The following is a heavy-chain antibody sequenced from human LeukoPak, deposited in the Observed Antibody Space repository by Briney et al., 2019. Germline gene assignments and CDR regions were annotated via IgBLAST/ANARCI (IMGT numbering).Heavy chain of an antibody. CDR2: IKSKTDGGTT. V-gene: IGHV3-15*01. CDR3: ATDRMTTVTTGSDY. D-gene: IGHD4-17*01. CDR1: GFTFSNAW. Sequence: GGSLRLSCAASGFTFSNAWMSWVRQAPGKGLEWGGRIKSKTDGGTTDYAAPVKGRFTISRDDSKNTLYLQMNSLKTEDTAVYYCATDRMTTVTTGSDYWGQGTLVTVSS. J-gene: IGHJ4*02.